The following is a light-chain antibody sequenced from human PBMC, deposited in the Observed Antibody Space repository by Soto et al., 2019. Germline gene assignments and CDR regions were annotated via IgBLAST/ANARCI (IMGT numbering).Light chain of an antibody. J-gene: IGKJ2*03. CDR1: QTVNSLY. CDR3: QQYGNSPRYS. Sequence: EIVLTQSPGTLSLSPGERVTLSCRASQTVNSLYLAWYQQKPSQAPRLVISATSNRATGIPDRFSGSGSGTDFTLTISRLEPEDFAVYYCQQYGNSPRYSFGQGTRLEI. V-gene: IGKV3-20*01. CDR2: ATS.